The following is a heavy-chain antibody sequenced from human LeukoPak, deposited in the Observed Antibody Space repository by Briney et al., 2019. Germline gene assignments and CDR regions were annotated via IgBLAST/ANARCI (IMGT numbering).Heavy chain of an antibody. V-gene: IGHV1-2*02. CDR2: INPNSGGT. J-gene: IGHJ4*02. CDR1: GYTFTGYY. D-gene: IGHD3-22*01. Sequence: ASVKVSCKASGYTFTGYYMHWVRQAPGQGLEWMGCINPNSGGTNYAQKFQGRVTMTRDTSISTAYMELSRLRSDDTAVYYCARGWGYYYDSSGYSQYWGQGTLVTVSS. CDR3: ARGWGYYYDSSGYSQY.